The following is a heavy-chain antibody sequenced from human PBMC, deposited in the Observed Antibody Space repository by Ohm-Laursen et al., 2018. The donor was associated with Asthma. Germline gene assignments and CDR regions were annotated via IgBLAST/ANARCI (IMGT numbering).Heavy chain of an antibody. CDR2: ISSSSSYI. D-gene: IGHD3-3*01. V-gene: IGHV3-21*01. Sequence: GSLRLSCAASGFTFSSYSMNWVRQAPGKGLEWVSSISSSSSYIYYADSVKGRFTIPRDNAKNTLYLQMNSLRPDDTAVYYCARDVMEWYLPAFDFWGQGTLVTVSS. CDR1: GFTFSSYS. J-gene: IGHJ4*02. CDR3: ARDVMEWYLPAFDF.